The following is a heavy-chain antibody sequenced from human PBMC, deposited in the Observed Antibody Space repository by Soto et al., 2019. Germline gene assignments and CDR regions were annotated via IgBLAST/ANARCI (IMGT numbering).Heavy chain of an antibody. CDR2: IHYSGNT. CDR3: ARTPGGAPADYYFDY. J-gene: IGHJ4*01. D-gene: IGHD4-17*01. V-gene: IGHV4-31*03. Sequence: QVRLQESGPGLVKPSKTLSLTCTVSGGSISSGDYYWSWIRHHPGGGLEWIGYIHYSGNTYYDPYLKSRLTMSVDTSKNQFSLNLSSVTAADTAVYYCARTPGGAPADYYFDYWGLGTLVTVSS. CDR1: GGSISSGDYY.